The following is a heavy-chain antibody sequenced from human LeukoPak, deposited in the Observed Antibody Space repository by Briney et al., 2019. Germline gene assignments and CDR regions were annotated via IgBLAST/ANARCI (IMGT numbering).Heavy chain of an antibody. Sequence: PGGSLRLSCAASGFTFSSYAMSWVRQAPGKGREWVSAVSGRGGSTYYAASVKGRFPIPRDKSKNTLYLQMNGLRAEDTAVYYCAKDSEVTIFGVATYWGKGTLVTVSS. D-gene: IGHD3-3*01. V-gene: IGHV3-23*01. CDR2: VSGRGGST. CDR3: AKDSEVTIFGVATY. CDR1: GFTFSSYA. J-gene: IGHJ4*02.